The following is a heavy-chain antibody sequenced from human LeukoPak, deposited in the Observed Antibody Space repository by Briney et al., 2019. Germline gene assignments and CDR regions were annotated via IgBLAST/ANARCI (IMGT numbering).Heavy chain of an antibody. V-gene: IGHV1-2*02. J-gene: IGHJ4*02. CDR2: INPNSGGT. D-gene: IGHD6-19*01. CDR1: GYTFTGYY. CDR3: ARDRGYSSGWYADY. Sequence: ASVKVSCKASGYTFTGYYMHWVRQAPGQGLEWMGWINPNSGGTNYAQKFQGRVTMTRDTSISTAYMELRSLRSDDTAVYYCARDRGYSSGWYADYWGQGTLVTVSS.